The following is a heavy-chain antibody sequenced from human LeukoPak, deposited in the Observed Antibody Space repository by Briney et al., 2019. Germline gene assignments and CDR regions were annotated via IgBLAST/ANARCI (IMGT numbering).Heavy chain of an antibody. V-gene: IGHV3-49*04. CDR3: TRGPIYLWLDSSTDV. J-gene: IGHJ6*02. D-gene: IGHD5-18*01. CDR1: GFNIGDHA. Sequence: SRMASGFNIGDHALRWVHPAPRKGLAWVSFIRRNAYGGQLEYVASVKGIFAISRNDFKSIVYLQMDGLASEDTCVYYCTRGPIYLWLDSSTDVWGQVTTV. CDR2: IRRNAYGGQL.